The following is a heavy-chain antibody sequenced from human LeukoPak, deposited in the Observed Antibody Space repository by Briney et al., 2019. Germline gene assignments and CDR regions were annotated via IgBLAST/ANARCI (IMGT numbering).Heavy chain of an antibody. V-gene: IGHV1-8*01. D-gene: IGHD4-23*01. CDR1: GYTFISYN. Sequence: GASVKVSCKTFGYTFISYNISWVRQAAGQGLEWMGHMNPNSGRTGYAQRFQGRITMTRNTSIATAYLEVSSLTSEDTAVYYCVRGLLHHGGPDHWGLGTLVTVSS. CDR2: MNPNSGRT. J-gene: IGHJ4*02. CDR3: VRGLLHHGGPDH.